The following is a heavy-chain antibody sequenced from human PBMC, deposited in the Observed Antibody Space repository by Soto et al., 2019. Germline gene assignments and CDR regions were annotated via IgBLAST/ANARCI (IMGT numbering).Heavy chain of an antibody. Sequence: GGSLRLSCAASGFTFSNAWMNWVRQAPGKGLEWVGRIKSKTDGGTTDYAAPVKGRITISRDDSKKTLYLQMNSLKTEDTAVYYCTTDGGGVDTAMASSSWAFDIWGQGTMVTVSS. CDR1: GFTFSNAW. J-gene: IGHJ3*02. CDR2: IKSKTDGGTT. V-gene: IGHV3-15*07. CDR3: TTDGGGVDTAMASSSWAFDI. D-gene: IGHD5-18*01.